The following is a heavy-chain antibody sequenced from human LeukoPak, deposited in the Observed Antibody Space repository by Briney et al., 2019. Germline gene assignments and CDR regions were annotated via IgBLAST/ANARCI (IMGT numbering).Heavy chain of an antibody. CDR3: ARGWGSRWYYFDF. CDR2: IYYSGTT. CDR1: GGSISSYY. V-gene: IGHV4-59*12. J-gene: IGHJ4*02. D-gene: IGHD6-13*01. Sequence: SETLSLTCTVSGGSISSYYWSWTRQPPGKGLEWIGYIYYSGTTNYNPSLKSRVTISVDTSKNQFSLRVTSVTAADTAIYYCARGWGSRWYYFDFWGQGTLVTVSS.